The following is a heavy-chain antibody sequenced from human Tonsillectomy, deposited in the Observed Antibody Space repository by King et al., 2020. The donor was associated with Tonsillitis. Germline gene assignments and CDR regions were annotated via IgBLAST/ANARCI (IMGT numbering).Heavy chain of an antibody. CDR3: AREIGFGELAMDY. CDR1: GGSFSGYY. V-gene: IGHV4-34*01. CDR2: INHSGST. J-gene: IGHJ4*02. D-gene: IGHD3-10*01. Sequence: VQLQQWGAGLLKPSETLSLTCAVYGGSFSGYYWSWIRQPPGKGLEWIGEINHSGSTNNNPSLKSRVPLSVDTSKNQFSLKLSSVTAADTAVYYCAREIGFGELAMDYWGQGTLVTVSS.